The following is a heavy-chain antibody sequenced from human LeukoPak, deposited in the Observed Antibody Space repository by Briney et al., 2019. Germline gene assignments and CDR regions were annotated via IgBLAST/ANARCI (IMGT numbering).Heavy chain of an antibody. D-gene: IGHD3-16*02. Sequence: GGSLRLSCAASGFTFSDYYMSWIRQAPGKGLEWVSYISSSGSTIYYADSVKGRFTISRDNAKNSLYLQMNSLRAEDTAVYYCASPPPYDYVWGSYHNSDAFDIWGQGTMVTVSS. CDR1: GFTFSDYY. J-gene: IGHJ3*02. CDR3: ASPPPYDYVWGSYHNSDAFDI. CDR2: ISSSGSTI. V-gene: IGHV3-11*01.